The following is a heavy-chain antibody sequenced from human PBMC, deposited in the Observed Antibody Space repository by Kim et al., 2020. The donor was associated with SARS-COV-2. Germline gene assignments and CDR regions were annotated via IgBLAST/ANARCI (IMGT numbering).Heavy chain of an antibody. Sequence: GGSLRLSCAASGFTVSSNYMSWVRQAPGKGLEWVAIIYSGDSKYYADSVKGRFTISRDNSKNSLYLQMNSLRAEDTAVYYCARGGNSSGWYYFDYWGQGTLVTVSS. CDR2: IYSGDSK. V-gene: IGHV3-66*01. CDR1: GFTVSSNY. J-gene: IGHJ4*02. D-gene: IGHD6-19*01. CDR3: ARGGNSSGWYYFDY.